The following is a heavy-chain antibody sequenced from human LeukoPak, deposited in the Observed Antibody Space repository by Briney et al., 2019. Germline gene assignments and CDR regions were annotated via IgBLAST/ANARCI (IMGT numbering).Heavy chain of an antibody. V-gene: IGHV1-69*04. CDR1: GGTFSSYA. J-gene: IGHJ6*02. D-gene: IGHD6-13*01. CDR2: IIPILGIA. CDR3: ARDPTAPGVAAAGPYYYYYYGMDV. Sequence: GASVKVSCKASGGTFSSYAISWVRQAPGQGLEWMGRIIPILGIANYAQKFQGRVTITADKSTSTAYMELSSLRSEDTAVYYCARDPTAPGVAAAGPYYYYYYGMDVWGQGTTVTVSS.